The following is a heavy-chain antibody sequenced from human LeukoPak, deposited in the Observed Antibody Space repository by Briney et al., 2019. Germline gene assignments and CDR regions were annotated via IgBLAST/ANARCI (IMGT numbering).Heavy chain of an antibody. J-gene: IGHJ6*02. Sequence: GGSLRLSCAASGFTFSSYGMHWVRQAPGKGLDWVAFIRYDGSNKYYADSVRGRFTISRDNSKNTLYLQMNSLRAEDTAVYYCAKSEYCSGGSCYSYYYYYGMDVWGQGTTVTVSS. CDR3: AKSEYCSGGSCYSYYYYYGMDV. CDR2: IRYDGSNK. D-gene: IGHD2-15*01. CDR1: GFTFSSYG. V-gene: IGHV3-30*02.